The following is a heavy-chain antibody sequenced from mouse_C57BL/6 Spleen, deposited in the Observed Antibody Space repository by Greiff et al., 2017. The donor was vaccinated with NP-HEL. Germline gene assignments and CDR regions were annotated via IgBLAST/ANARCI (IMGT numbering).Heavy chain of an antibody. CDR1: GYTFTSYW. CDR3: ARSHYYGSSHLYYFDY. V-gene: IGHV1-64*01. CDR2: IHPNSGST. Sequence: QVQLQQPGAELVKPGASVKLSCKASGYTFTSYWMHWVKQRPGQGLEWIGMIHPNSGSTNYNEKFKSKATLTVDKSSSTAYMQLSSLTSVDSAVYYCARSHYYGSSHLYYFDYWGQGTTLTVSS. J-gene: IGHJ2*01. D-gene: IGHD1-1*01.